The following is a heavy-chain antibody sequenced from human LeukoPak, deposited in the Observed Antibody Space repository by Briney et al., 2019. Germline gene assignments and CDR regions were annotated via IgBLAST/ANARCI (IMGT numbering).Heavy chain of an antibody. CDR1: GFTFSSNA. CDR3: AKGWLGTNTHFDY. Sequence: QPGGSLRLSCAASGFTFSSNAMSWVRQAPGKGLEWASAISGSGGSTYYADSVKGRFTISRDNSKNTLYLQMNSLRAEDTAVYYCAKGWLGTNTHFDYWGQGTLVTVSS. CDR2: ISGSGGST. J-gene: IGHJ4*02. D-gene: IGHD3-10*01. V-gene: IGHV3-23*01.